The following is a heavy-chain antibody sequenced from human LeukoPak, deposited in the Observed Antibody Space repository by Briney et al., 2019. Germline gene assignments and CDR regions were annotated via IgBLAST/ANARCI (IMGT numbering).Heavy chain of an antibody. CDR1: GGSISSGGYY. V-gene: IGHV4-31*03. CDR2: IYYSGST. Sequence: SETLSLTCTVSGGSISSGGYYWSWIRQHPGKGLEWIGYIYYSGSTYYNPSLKSRVTISVDTSKNQFSLKLSSETAADTAVYYCARDKGDYHTSGSLFVFGGQGTLVTVSS. D-gene: IGHD3-22*01. J-gene: IGHJ4*02. CDR3: ARDKGDYHTSGSLFVF.